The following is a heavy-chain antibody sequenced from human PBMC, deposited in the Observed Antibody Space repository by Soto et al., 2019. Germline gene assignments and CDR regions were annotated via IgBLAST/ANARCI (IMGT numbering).Heavy chain of an antibody. CDR1: GFTLSSCG. J-gene: IGHJ2*01. CDR3: ANVVGTAGTPCTNCRCDL. V-gene: IGHV3-30*18. Sequence: QVQLVESGGGVVQPGRSLTLSCAASGFTLSSCGIHWVRQAPGKGLEWLVVISHDGNNIYCAVSVKGRFTFSRDNSMNSLYLHKNSRRAGDTAVYYCANVVGTAGTPCTNCRCDLWGRGTLVTVSS. D-gene: IGHD2-21*02. CDR2: ISHDGNNI.